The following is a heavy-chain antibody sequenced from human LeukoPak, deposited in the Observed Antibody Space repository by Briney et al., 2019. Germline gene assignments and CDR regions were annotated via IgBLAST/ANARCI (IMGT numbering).Heavy chain of an antibody. CDR2: IYHSGST. J-gene: IGHJ6*03. D-gene: IGHD1-7*01. V-gene: IGHV4-38-2*02. CDR3: ARERRGITGTSPGYYMDV. CDR1: GYSITSGYY. Sequence: SETLSLTCAVSGYSITSGYYWGWIRPPPGKGLEWIGSIYHSGSTYYHPSLRSRVTISVDTSQNQFSLKLSSVTAADTAVYYCARERRGITGTSPGYYMDVWGKGTTVTVSS.